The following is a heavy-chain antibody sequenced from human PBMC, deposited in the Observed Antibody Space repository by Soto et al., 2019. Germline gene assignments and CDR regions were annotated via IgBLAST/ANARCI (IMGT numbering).Heavy chain of an antibody. D-gene: IGHD2-2*01. CDR1: SGSISSSHW. Sequence: PSETLSLTCIVSSGSISSSHWWSWVRQPPGNGLEWIGEIYHSGSTNCSPSLKSRVTLSVDKSKNQFSLRLSSVTAADTAVYYCARHYCSTTTCYRYFDYWGQGTLVTVSS. CDR2: IYHSGST. J-gene: IGHJ4*02. CDR3: ARHYCSTTTCYRYFDY. V-gene: IGHV4-4*02.